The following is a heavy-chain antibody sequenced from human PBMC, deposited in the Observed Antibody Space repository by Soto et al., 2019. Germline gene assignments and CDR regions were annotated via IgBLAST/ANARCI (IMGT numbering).Heavy chain of an antibody. CDR2: IYYSGST. CDR3: ARDRRWGYYFDY. V-gene: IGHV4-30-4*01. Sequence: QVHLQESGTGLVKPSQTLSLTCTVSGGSISSGDYYWSWIRQPPGKGLEWIGFIYYSGSTYYNPSLKSRFTISADTSKNQFSLKLNSVTAADTAVYYCARDRRWGYYFDYWGQGTLVTVSS. D-gene: IGHD4-17*01. J-gene: IGHJ4*02. CDR1: GGSISSGDYY.